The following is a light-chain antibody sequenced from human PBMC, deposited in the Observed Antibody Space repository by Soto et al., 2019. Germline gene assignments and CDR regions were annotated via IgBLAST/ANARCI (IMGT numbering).Light chain of an antibody. CDR2: DAS. CDR3: EQRSNWPPVA. V-gene: IGKV3-11*01. Sequence: EIVLTQSPATLSLSPGERATLSCRASQSVSSYLAWYQQKPGQAPRLLIYDASNRATGIPARFSGSGSGTDFTPTISSLEPEDFASYYSEQRSNWPPVAFGGGTKVEIK. J-gene: IGKJ4*01. CDR1: QSVSSY.